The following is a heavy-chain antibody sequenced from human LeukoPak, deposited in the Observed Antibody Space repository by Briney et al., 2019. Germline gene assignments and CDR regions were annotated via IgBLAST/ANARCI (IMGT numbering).Heavy chain of an antibody. CDR1: GDSVSSNSAA. CDR2: TYYRSKWYN. CDR3: ARDIAIGYCSSTSCYESGRRFDP. V-gene: IGHV6-1*01. D-gene: IGHD2-2*01. Sequence: PSQTLSLTCVISGDSVSSNSAAWNWIRQSPSRGLEWLGRTYYRSKWYNDYAVSVKSRITINPDTSKNQFSLQLNSVTPEDTAVYYCARDIAIGYCSSTSCYESGRRFDPWGQGTLVTVSS. J-gene: IGHJ5*02.